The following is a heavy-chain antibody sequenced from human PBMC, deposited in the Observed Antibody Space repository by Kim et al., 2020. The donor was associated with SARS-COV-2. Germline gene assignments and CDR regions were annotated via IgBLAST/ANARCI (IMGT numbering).Heavy chain of an antibody. CDR2: IFYSGST. CDR1: GGSISSSSYY. Sequence: SETLSLTCSVSGGSISSSSYYWGWIRQPPGKGLEWIGNIFYSGSTYYNPSLKSRVSISVDTSKNQFFLKLSTVTAADTAVYYCAKSIGYCSTTSCYYNNWYFDLWGRGTLVTVSS. V-gene: IGHV4-39*01. D-gene: IGHD2-2*01. J-gene: IGHJ2*01. CDR3: AKSIGYCSTTSCYYNNWYFDL.